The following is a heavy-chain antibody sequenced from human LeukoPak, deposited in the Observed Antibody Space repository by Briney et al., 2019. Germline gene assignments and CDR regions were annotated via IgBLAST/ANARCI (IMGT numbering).Heavy chain of an antibody. J-gene: IGHJ6*03. V-gene: IGHV4-39*01. CDR1: GGSISSSSYY. Sequence: PSETLSLTCTVSGGSISSSSYYWGWIRQPPGKGLEWIGSIYYSGSTYYNPSLKSRVTISVDTSKNQFSLKLSSVTAADTAVYYCARANYGDYYYYYMDVWGKGTTVTISS. CDR3: ARANYGDYYYYYMDV. D-gene: IGHD4-17*01. CDR2: IYYSGST.